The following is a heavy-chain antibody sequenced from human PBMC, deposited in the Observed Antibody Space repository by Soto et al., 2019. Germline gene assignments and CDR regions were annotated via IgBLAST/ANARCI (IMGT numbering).Heavy chain of an antibody. D-gene: IGHD6-13*01. V-gene: IGHV3-30*09. CDR2: ISYGGDNK. Sequence: LRLSCAASGFIFSDYAMHWVRQAPGKGLEWVAVISYGGDNKYYADSVRGRFAISRDNLKNTLDLQMNSLNPEDTAVYHCAKARHSTSWYGLEADFWGQGTLVTVSS. CDR3: AKARHSTSWYGLEADF. J-gene: IGHJ4*02. CDR1: GFIFSDYA.